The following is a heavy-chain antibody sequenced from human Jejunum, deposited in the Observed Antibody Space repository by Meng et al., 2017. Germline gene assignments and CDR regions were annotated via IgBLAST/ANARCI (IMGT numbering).Heavy chain of an antibody. CDR2: MSYDGSKD. J-gene: IGHJ2*01. Sequence: QVQLVESGGGLVQPGRSLRLSCAASGFTFSSYGMHWVRQAPGKGLEWVAVMSYDGSKDYYADSVKGRFTISRDNSKNTLYLQMNSLRVEDTAVYYCAKDYSGSFSWYFDLWGRGTLVTVSS. D-gene: IGHD1-26*01. V-gene: IGHV3-30*18. CDR1: GFTFSSYG. CDR3: AKDYSGSFSWYFDL.